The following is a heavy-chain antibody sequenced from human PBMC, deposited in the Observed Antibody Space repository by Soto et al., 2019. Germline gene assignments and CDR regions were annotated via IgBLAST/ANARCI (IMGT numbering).Heavy chain of an antibody. J-gene: IGHJ4*02. Sequence: EVQLVESGGGLVKPGGSLRLSCAASGFTFSSYSMNWVRQAPGKGLEWVSSISSSSSYIYYADSVKGRFTISRDNAKNSLYLQMNSLRAEDTAVDYCARQVGATVGYDYWGQGTLVTVSS. V-gene: IGHV3-21*01. D-gene: IGHD1-26*01. CDR3: ARQVGATVGYDY. CDR2: ISSSSSYI. CDR1: GFTFSSYS.